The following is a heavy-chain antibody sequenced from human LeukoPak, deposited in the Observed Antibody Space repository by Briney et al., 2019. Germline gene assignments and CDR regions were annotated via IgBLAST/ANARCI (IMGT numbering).Heavy chain of an antibody. D-gene: IGHD6-19*01. V-gene: IGHV1-18*01. CDR3: ALISSGWPLGRGALDI. CDR1: GHTFTNYG. CDR2: ISAYNGNT. Sequence: ASVKVSCKASGHTFTNYGITWVRQAPGQGLEWMGWISAYNGNTNYAQKLQGRVTMTTDTSTSTAYMELRSLRSDDTAVYYCALISSGWPLGRGALDIWGQGTMVTVSS. J-gene: IGHJ3*02.